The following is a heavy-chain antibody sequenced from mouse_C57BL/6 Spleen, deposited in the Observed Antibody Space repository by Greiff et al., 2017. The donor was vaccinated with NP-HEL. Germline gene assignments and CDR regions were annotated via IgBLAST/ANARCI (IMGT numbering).Heavy chain of an antibody. J-gene: IGHJ2*01. CDR3: ARDRGLLLPFDD. CDR2: ISDGGSYT. Sequence: EVKLVESGGGLVKPGGSLKLSCAASGFTFSSYAMSWVRQTPEKRLEWVATISDGGSYTYYPDNVKGRFTISRDNAKNNLYLQMSHLKSEDTAMYYCARDRGLLLPFDDWGQGTTLTVSS. D-gene: IGHD1-1*01. CDR1: GFTFSSYA. V-gene: IGHV5-4*01.